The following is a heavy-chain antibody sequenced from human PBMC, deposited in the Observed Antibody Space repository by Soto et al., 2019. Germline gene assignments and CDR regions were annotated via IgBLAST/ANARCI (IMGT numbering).Heavy chain of an antibody. CDR3: ARDMYSSDYFVKWFEP. CDR1: GFSFSSYA. CDR2: ISKDGMNK. D-gene: IGHD6-19*01. Sequence: QVRLVESGGGVVQPGRSLRLSCTASGFSFSSYAMYWFRQPPGKGLEWVAGISKDGMNKNYADSVKGRVTVSRDNANYALDLQLNSLRGEETAMYYCARDMYSSDYFVKWFEPWGQGTLVTVSS. V-gene: IGHV3-30*04. J-gene: IGHJ5*02.